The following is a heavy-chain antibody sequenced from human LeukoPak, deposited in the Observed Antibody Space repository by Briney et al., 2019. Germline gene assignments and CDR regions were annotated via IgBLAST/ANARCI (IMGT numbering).Heavy chain of an antibody. J-gene: IGHJ4*02. V-gene: IGHV4-34*01. CDR2: INHSGST. Sequence: SETLSLTCTVSGGSINSYYWSWIRQPPGKGLEWIGEINHSGSTNYNPSLKSRVTISVDTSKNQFSLKLSSVTAADTAVYYCARGGGSYSTFDYWGQGTLVTVSS. CDR1: GGSINSYY. CDR3: ARGGGSYSTFDY. D-gene: IGHD1-26*01.